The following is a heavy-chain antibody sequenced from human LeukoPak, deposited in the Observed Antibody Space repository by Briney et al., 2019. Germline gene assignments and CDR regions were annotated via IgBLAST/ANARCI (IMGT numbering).Heavy chain of an antibody. J-gene: IGHJ4*02. D-gene: IGHD3-16*02. CDR1: GFTFSSYG. V-gene: IGHV3-33*06. CDR2: IWYDGSNK. CDR3: AKDLRIMITFGGVIDY. Sequence: GGSLRLSCAASGFTFSSYGMHWVRQAPGKGLEWVAVIWYDGSNKYYADSVKGRFTISRDNSKNTLYLQMNSLRAEDTAVYYCAKDLRIMITFGGVIDYWGQGTLVTVSS.